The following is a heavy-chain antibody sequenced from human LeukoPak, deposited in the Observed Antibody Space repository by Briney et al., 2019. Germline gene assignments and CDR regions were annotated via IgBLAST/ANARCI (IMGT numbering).Heavy chain of an antibody. Sequence: GGSLRLSCAASGFTFSSYWMAWVRQAPGKGLEWVANVKQDGSETCYVESVKGRLTISRDNAKNSLYLQMNSLRAEDTAVYYCARVPVDTTMVSHIDYWGQGTLVTVSS. CDR3: ARVPVDTTMVSHIDY. J-gene: IGHJ4*02. D-gene: IGHD5-18*01. CDR2: VKQDGSET. CDR1: GFTFSSYW. V-gene: IGHV3-7*01.